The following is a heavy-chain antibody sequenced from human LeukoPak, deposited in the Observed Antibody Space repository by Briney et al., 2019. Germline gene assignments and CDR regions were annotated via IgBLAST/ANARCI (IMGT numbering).Heavy chain of an antibody. CDR3: ARDRAGYFYAMDV. CDR1: GFTFGDYA. CDR2: INWKSNNI. Sequence: PGGSLRLSCAASGFTFGDYAMHWVRQAPGKGLEWVSGINWKSNNIGYADSVKGRFTISRVNAKNSLYLQMNSLRTEDTALYYCARDRAGYFYAMDVWGQGTSVTVSS. D-gene: IGHD6-13*01. V-gene: IGHV3-9*01. J-gene: IGHJ6*02.